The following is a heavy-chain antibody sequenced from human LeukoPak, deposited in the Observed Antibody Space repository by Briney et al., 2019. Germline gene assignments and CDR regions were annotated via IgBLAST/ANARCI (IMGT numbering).Heavy chain of an antibody. CDR1: GFTFGDYA. J-gene: IGHJ6*02. V-gene: IGHV3-49*04. Sequence: GRSLRLSCTASGFTFGDYAMSWVRQAPGKGLEWVGFIRSKAYGGTTEYAASVKGRFTISRDDSKSIAYLQMNSLKTEDTAVYYCTREPVAGTPLYYYYYGMDVWGQGTTVTDSS. CDR3: TREPVAGTPLYYYYYGMDV. D-gene: IGHD6-19*01. CDR2: IRSKAYGGTT.